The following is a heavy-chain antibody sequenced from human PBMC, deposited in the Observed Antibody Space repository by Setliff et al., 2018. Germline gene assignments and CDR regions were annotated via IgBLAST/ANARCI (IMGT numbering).Heavy chain of an antibody. V-gene: IGHV3-23*01. Sequence: GGSLSLSCAASGFTFSSYWMSWVRQAPGKGLEWVSGISGSGGSTNYADSVKGRFTISRDNSKNTLYLQMNSLRAEDTAVYYCAKDRNGYSSGWTLFDYWGQGTLVTVSS. J-gene: IGHJ4*02. D-gene: IGHD6-19*01. CDR2: ISGSGGST. CDR3: AKDRNGYSSGWTLFDY. CDR1: GFTFSSYW.